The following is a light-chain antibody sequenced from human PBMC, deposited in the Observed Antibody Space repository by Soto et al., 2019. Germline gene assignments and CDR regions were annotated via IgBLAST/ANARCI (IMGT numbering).Light chain of an antibody. V-gene: IGKV1-27*01. J-gene: IGKJ3*01. CDR1: QDISNY. Sequence: DIEMTQSPSSLSASVGDRVTITCRASQDISNYLARYQQKPGKVPKFLIYAASTLQPGVPSRFSGSGSGTDFTPTISSLQSEDVATYYCQKYNSTPLTFGPGTKVDIK. CDR3: QKYNSTPLT. CDR2: AAS.